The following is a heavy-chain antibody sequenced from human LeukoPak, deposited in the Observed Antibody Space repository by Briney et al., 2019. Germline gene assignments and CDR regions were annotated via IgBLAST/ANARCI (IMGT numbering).Heavy chain of an antibody. Sequence: GGSLGLSCAASGFTFSSYSMNWVRQAPGKGLEWVSYISSSSSTIYYADSVKGRFTISRDNAKNSLYLQMNSLRDEDTAVYYCARDRTPYYYDSSGFDYWGQGTLVTVSS. CDR3: ARDRTPYYYDSSGFDY. V-gene: IGHV3-48*02. CDR1: GFTFSSYS. D-gene: IGHD3-22*01. J-gene: IGHJ4*02. CDR2: ISSSSSTI.